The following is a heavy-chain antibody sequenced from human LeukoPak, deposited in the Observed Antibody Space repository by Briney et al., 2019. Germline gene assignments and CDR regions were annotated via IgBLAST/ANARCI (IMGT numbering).Heavy chain of an antibody. CDR3: ARSLRYCSSTSCYSFDP. J-gene: IGHJ5*02. Sequence: SETLSLTCTVSGGSISSGGYYWSWIRQHPGKGLEWIGYIYYSGSTNYNPSLKSRVTISVDTSKNQFSLKLSSVTAADTAVYYCARSLRYCSSTSCYSFDPWGQGTLVTVSS. V-gene: IGHV4-61*08. CDR1: GGSISSGGYY. CDR2: IYYSGST. D-gene: IGHD2-2*01.